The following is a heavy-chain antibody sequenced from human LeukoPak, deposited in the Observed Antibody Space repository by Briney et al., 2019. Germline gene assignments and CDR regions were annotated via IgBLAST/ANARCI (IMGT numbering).Heavy chain of an antibody. D-gene: IGHD6-19*01. CDR1: GGSISSGSYY. V-gene: IGHV4-61*02. CDR2: IYTSGST. CDR3: TRDGAPYSTGWYY. Sequence: SRTLSLTCTVSGGSISSGSYYWTWIRQPAGKGLEWIGRIYTSGSTNYNPSLKSRVTISVDTSKKQISLKLSSVTAADTAVYYCTRDGAPYSTGWYYWGQGALVTVSS. J-gene: IGHJ4*02.